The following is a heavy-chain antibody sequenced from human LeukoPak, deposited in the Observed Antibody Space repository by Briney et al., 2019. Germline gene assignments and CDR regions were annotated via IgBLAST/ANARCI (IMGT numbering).Heavy chain of an antibody. CDR3: ARVYGNRGYDY. CDR2: MNPNSGNT. V-gene: IGHV1-8*02. Sequence: GASVKVSCKASGGTFSSYAISWVRQAPGQGLEWMGWMNPNSGNTGYAQKFQGRVTMTRNTSISTAYMELSSLRSEDTAVYYCARVYGNRGYDYWGQGTLVTVSS. CDR1: GGTFSSYA. J-gene: IGHJ4*02. D-gene: IGHD2-8*01.